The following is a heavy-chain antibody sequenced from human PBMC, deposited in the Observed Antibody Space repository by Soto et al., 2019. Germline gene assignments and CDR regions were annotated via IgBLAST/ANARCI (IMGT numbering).Heavy chain of an antibody. D-gene: IGHD3-22*01. CDR3: ASNLDYYDSSGYLA. CDR1: GYSFTSYW. V-gene: IGHV5-10-1*01. CDR2: IDPSDSYT. Sequence: GESLKISCKGSGYSFTSYWISWVLQIPGKGLEWMGRIDPSDSYTNYSPSFQGHVTISADKSISTAYLQWSSLKASDTAMYYCASNLDYYDSSGYLAWGQGTMVTVSS. J-gene: IGHJ3*01.